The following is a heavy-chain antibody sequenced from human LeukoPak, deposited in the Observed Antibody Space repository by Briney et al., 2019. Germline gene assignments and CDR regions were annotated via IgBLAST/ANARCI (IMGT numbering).Heavy chain of an antibody. CDR1: GYTFTSYD. D-gene: IGHD3-22*01. V-gene: IGHV1-8*01. CDR2: MNPNSGNT. CDR3: ARAIYYDSSGYYYYFDY. J-gene: IGHJ4*02. Sequence: ASVKVSCKASGYTFTSYDNNWVRQATGQGLEWMGWMNPNSGNTGYAQKFQGRVTMTRNTSISTAYMELSSLRSEDTAVYYCARAIYYDSSGYYYYFDYWGQGTLVTVSS.